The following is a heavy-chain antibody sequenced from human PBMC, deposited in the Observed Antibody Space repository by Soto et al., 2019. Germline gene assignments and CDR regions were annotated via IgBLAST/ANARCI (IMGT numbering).Heavy chain of an antibody. D-gene: IGHD3-3*01. J-gene: IGHJ4*02. CDR1: GGTFSSYT. Sequence: QVQLVQSGAEVKKPGSSVKVSCKASGGTFSSYTISWVRQAPGQGLEWMGRIIPILGIANYAQKFQGRVTITADKSTSTAYMELRSLRSEDTAVYYCARDLRDFWSGYFDYWGQGTLVTVSS. CDR3: ARDLRDFWSGYFDY. V-gene: IGHV1-69*08. CDR2: IIPILGIA.